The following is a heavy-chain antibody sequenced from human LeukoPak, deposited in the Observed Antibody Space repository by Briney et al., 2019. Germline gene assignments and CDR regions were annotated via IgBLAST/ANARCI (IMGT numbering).Heavy chain of an antibody. CDR2: INWNGGST. Sequence: GGSLRLSCAASGFTFDDYGMGWVRQAPGKGLEWVSGINWNGGSTVYADSVKGRFTISRDNAKNSLYLQMNSLRAEDTALYYCARWSYYGSGSYRYYFDYWGQGTLVTVSS. J-gene: IGHJ4*02. CDR3: ARWSYYGSGSYRYYFDY. D-gene: IGHD3-10*01. CDR1: GFTFDDYG. V-gene: IGHV3-20*04.